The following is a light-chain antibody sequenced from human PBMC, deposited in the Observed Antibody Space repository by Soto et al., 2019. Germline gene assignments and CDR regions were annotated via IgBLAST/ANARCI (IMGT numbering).Light chain of an antibody. CDR2: AAS. Sequence: DIQMTQSPSSLSASVGDRVTITCRASQSISSYLNWYQQKPGKAPKLLIYAASSLQSGVPSRFSGSGSGTDSTLTISSMQHQFFATHSCQQSYCTPWTFGQGTKVEIK. V-gene: IGKV1-39*01. J-gene: IGKJ1*01. CDR1: QSISSY. CDR3: QQSYCTPWT.